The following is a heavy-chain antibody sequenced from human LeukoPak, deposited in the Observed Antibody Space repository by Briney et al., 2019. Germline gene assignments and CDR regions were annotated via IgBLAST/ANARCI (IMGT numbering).Heavy chain of an antibody. CDR1: GGSFSGYY. V-gene: IGHV4-34*01. CDR2: INRSGST. J-gene: IGHJ4*02. Sequence: SETLSLTCAVYGGSFSGYYWSWIRQPPGKGLEWIGEINRSGSTNYNPSLKSRVTISVDTSKNQFSLKLSSVTAADTAVYYCAREDTAMVTFGYWGQGTLVTVSS. CDR3: AREDTAMVTFGY. D-gene: IGHD5-18*01.